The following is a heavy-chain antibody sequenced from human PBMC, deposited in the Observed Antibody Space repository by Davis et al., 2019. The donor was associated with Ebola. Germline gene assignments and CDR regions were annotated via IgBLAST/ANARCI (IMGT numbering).Heavy chain of an antibody. CDR3: AGVGATPY. CDR1: GFTFSSYS. D-gene: IGHD1-26*01. CDR2: ISSSSSTI. J-gene: IGHJ4*02. Sequence: GESLKISCAASGFTFSSYSMNWVRQAPGKGLECVSYISSSSSTIYYADSVKGRFTISRDNAKNSLYLQMNSLRDEDTAVYYCAGVGATPYWGQGTLVTVSS. V-gene: IGHV3-48*02.